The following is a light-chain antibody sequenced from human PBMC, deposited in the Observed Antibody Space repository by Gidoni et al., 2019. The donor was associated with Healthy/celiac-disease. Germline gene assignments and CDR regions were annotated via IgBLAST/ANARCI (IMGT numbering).Light chain of an antibody. CDR3: QQRSNWPRYS. CDR1: QSVSSY. CDR2: DAS. Sequence: IFLSPSPATLSLSPGERATISCRASQSVSSYLAWYQQKPGQAPRLLIYDASNRATGIPARFSGSGSGTDFTLTISSLEPEDFAVYYCQQRSNWPRYSFGQGTKLEIK. J-gene: IGKJ2*03. V-gene: IGKV3-11*01.